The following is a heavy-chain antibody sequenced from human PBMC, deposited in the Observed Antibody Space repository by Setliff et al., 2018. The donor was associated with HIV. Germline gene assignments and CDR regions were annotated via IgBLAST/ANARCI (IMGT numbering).Heavy chain of an antibody. CDR1: GYTFTDYF. CDR3: ARWSCGRATCYDSPYNWFEP. Sequence: ASVKVSCKASGYTFTDYFIHWVRQAPGQGLEWMGWVSPYNGHTKYAQRFQGRVTMSTDTSTSTIYMELTSLRSDDTAVYYCARWSCGRATCYDSPYNWFEPWGQGTLVTVSS. J-gene: IGHJ5*02. CDR2: VSPYNGHT. D-gene: IGHD2-2*01. V-gene: IGHV1-18*04.